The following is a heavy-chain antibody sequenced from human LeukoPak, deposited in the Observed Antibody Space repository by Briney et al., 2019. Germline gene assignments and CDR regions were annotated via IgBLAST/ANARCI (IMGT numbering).Heavy chain of an antibody. CDR2: IYPGDSDT. CDR3: ARRWYPGYSSGRDAFDI. V-gene: IGHV5-51*01. J-gene: IGHJ3*02. CDR1: GYSFTSYW. Sequence: GESLKISCKGSGYSFTSYWIGWVRQMPGKGLEWMGTIYPGDSDTRYSPSFQGQVTISADKSISTAYLQWSSLKASDTAMYYCARRWYPGYSSGRDAFDIWGQGTMVTVSS. D-gene: IGHD6-19*01.